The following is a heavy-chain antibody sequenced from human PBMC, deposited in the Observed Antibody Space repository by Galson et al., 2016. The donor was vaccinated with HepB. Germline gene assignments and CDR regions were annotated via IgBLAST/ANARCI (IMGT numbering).Heavy chain of an antibody. CDR2: ISYDASNK. CDR3: ARDLGGSSCLDY. Sequence: SLRLSCAASGFTFSNYAMHWVRQAPGKGLEWVAVISYDASNKYYADSVKGRFTISRDNSRNTLYLQMNSLRAEDTAVYYCARDLGGSSCLDYWGQGTLVTVSS. J-gene: IGHJ4*02. CDR1: GFTFSNYA. V-gene: IGHV3-30*03. D-gene: IGHD6-6*01.